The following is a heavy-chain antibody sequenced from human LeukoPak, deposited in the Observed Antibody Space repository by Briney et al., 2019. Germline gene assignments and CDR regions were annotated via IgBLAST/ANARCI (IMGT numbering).Heavy chain of an antibody. CDR2: IYSGGST. J-gene: IGHJ3*02. CDR3: TKNAYSGSYQDAFDI. D-gene: IGHD1-26*01. Sequence: GGSLRLSCAASGFTVSSNYMSWVRQAPGKGLEWVSVIYSGGSTYYADSVKGRFTISRDNSKNTLYLQMNSLRAEDTAVYYCTKNAYSGSYQDAFDIWGQGTMVTVSS. V-gene: IGHV3-66*01. CDR1: GFTVSSNY.